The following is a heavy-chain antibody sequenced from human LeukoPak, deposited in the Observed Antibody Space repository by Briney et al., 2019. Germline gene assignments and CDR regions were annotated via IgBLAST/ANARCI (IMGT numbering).Heavy chain of an antibody. Sequence: SETLSLTCAVYGGSFSCYYCSWIRQPPGKGLEWIGKINHSGSTNYNPSLKSRVTISVDTSKNQFSLKVSSVTAADTAVYYCARDKIGGINFGYWGQGTLITVSA. CDR3: ARDKIGGINFGY. V-gene: IGHV4-34*01. D-gene: IGHD2/OR15-2a*01. J-gene: IGHJ4*02. CDR1: GGSFSCYY. CDR2: INHSGST.